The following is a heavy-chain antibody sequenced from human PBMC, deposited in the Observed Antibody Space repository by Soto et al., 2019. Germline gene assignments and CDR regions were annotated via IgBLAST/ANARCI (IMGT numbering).Heavy chain of an antibody. J-gene: IGHJ3*02. CDR3: ATAYYYDSSGRVFDAFDI. V-gene: IGHV4-59*01. CDR2: IYYSGST. Sequence: QVQLQESGPGLVKPSETLSLTCTVSGGSISSYYWSWIRQPPGKGLEWIGYIYYSGSTNYNPSLTSRVTISVDTSKNQFSLKLSSVTAADTAVYYCATAYYYDSSGRVFDAFDIWGQGTMVTVSS. D-gene: IGHD3-22*01. CDR1: GGSISSYY.